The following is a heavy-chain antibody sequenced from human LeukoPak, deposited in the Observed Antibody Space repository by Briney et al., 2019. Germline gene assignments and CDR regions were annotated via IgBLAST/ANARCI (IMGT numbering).Heavy chain of an antibody. D-gene: IGHD3-3*01. CDR2: INHSGST. J-gene: IGHJ5*02. Sequence: SETLSLTCAVYGGSFSGYYWSWIRQPPGKWLEWIGEINHSGSTNYNPSLKSRVTISVDTSKNQFSLKLSSVTAADTAVYYCARGSQYYDFWSGYHPNWFDPWGQGTLVTVSS. V-gene: IGHV4-34*01. CDR1: GGSFSGYY. CDR3: ARGSQYYDFWSGYHPNWFDP.